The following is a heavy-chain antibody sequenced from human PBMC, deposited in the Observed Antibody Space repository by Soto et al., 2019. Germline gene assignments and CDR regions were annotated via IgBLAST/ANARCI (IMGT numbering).Heavy chain of an antibody. Sequence: GGSLRLSCAASGFTFRSFTMNWVRQAPGKGLEWVSTISSNSAYIYYTDALRGRFTISRDNVKNSLHLQMNSLRAEETAVYYCTRDASRDSSARGWFDPWGPGTLVTVSS. V-gene: IGHV3-21*01. D-gene: IGHD6-13*01. CDR1: GFTFRSFT. CDR2: ISSNSAYI. CDR3: TRDASRDSSARGWFDP. J-gene: IGHJ5*02.